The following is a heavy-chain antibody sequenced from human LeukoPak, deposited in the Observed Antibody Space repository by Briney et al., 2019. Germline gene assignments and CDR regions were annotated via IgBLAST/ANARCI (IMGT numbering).Heavy chain of an antibody. D-gene: IGHD4-17*01. Sequence: SETLSLTCTVSGGSISSYYWSWIRQPPGKGLEWIGYIYYSGSTNYNPSLKSRVTISVDTSKNQFSLKLYSVTAADTAVYYCARWVYGDYGDYWGQGTLVTVSS. CDR2: IYYSGST. V-gene: IGHV4-59*08. CDR3: ARWVYGDYGDY. CDR1: GGSISSYY. J-gene: IGHJ4*02.